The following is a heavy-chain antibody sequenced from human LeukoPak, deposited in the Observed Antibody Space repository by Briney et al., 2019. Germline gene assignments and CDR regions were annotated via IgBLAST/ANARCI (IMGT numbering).Heavy chain of an antibody. J-gene: IGHJ4*02. D-gene: IGHD4-17*01. V-gene: IGHV3-23*01. Sequence: PGGSLRLSCAASGFTFSSYAMRWVRQAPGKGLEWVSGISDSGYITYYADSVKGRLTISRDNSKHTLYLQMNSLRAEDTAVYYCARWRYGDYFDYWGQGILVTVSS. CDR3: ARWRYGDYFDY. CDR2: ISDSGYIT. CDR1: GFTFSSYA.